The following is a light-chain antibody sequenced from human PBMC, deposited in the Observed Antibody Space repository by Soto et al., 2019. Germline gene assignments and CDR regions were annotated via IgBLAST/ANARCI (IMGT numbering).Light chain of an antibody. Sequence: QSVLTQPPSASGTPGQRVTISCSGRNSNIGSNTVNWYQQLPATAPKLLIYSDNQRPSGVPDRFSGSKSGTSASLGISGLQSEDEADYFCAAWDDSLNAYVFATGTKLTVL. V-gene: IGLV1-44*01. CDR2: SDN. J-gene: IGLJ1*01. CDR1: NSNIGSNT. CDR3: AAWDDSLNAYV.